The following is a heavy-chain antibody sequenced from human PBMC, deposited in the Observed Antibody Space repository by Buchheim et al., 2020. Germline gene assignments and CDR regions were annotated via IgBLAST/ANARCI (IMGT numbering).Heavy chain of an antibody. CDR2: ISYDGSNK. J-gene: IGHJ4*02. Sequence: QVQLVESGGGVVQPGRSLRLSCAASGFTFSSYGMHWVRQAPGKGLEWVAVISYDGSNKYYADSVKGRFTISRDNSKNTLYLQMNSLRAEDTAVYYCAKSHSSDWYSFDYWGQGTL. CDR3: AKSHSSDWYSFDY. CDR1: GFTFSSYG. V-gene: IGHV3-30*18. D-gene: IGHD6-19*01.